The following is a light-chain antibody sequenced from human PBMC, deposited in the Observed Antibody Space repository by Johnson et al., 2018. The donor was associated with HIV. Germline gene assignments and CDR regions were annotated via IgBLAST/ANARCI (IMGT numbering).Light chain of an antibody. CDR1: YSDIGNNF. Sequence: QSVLTQPPSVSAAPGQKVTISCSGSYSDIGNNFVSWYQQLPGAAPKLLIYKNDQRPSGIPDRFSGSKSCTSATLSITGLQTGDEADYYCGIWQTGLSTGGVFGTGTKVTVL. CDR2: KND. CDR3: GIWQTGLSTGGV. J-gene: IGLJ1*01. V-gene: IGLV1-51*02.